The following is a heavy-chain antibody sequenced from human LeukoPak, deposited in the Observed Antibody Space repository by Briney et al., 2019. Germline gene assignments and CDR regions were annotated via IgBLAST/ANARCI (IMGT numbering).Heavy chain of an antibody. D-gene: IGHD3-22*01. CDR3: ARARYYDSSGTHFDY. V-gene: IGHV1-46*01. CDR1: GYTFTSYY. Sequence: GASVKVSCKASGYTFTSYYMHWVRQAPGQGLEWMGIINPSGGSTSYAQKFQGRVTITRDTSASTAYMELSSLRSEDTAVYYCARARYYDSSGTHFDYWGQGTLVTVSS. CDR2: INPSGGST. J-gene: IGHJ4*02.